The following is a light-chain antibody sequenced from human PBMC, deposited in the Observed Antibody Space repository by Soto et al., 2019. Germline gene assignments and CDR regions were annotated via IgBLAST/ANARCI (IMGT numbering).Light chain of an antibody. CDR1: SSDVGGYNY. J-gene: IGLJ2*01. V-gene: IGLV2-14*01. Sequence: QSVLTQPASVSGSPGQSITISCTGTSSDVGGYNYVSWYQQHPGKAPKLMIYDVSNRPSGVSNRFSGSKSGNTASLTISGLQAEDEADCYWRSYTSSSTLGVVFGGGTKVTV. CDR2: DVS. CDR3: RSYTSSSTLGVV.